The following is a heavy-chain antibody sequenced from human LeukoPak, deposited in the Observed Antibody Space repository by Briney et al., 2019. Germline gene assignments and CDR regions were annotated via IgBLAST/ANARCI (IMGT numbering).Heavy chain of an antibody. Sequence: SETLSLTCTVSGVSVSSRDSYWVWLRQPPGKGLEWVGSIYYGGATYSNPSLKSRLTISADTSKNQFSLKLTSVTAADTAVYYCARRGLVVVPVWGQGTLVTVSS. J-gene: IGHJ4*02. V-gene: IGHV4-39*01. CDR3: ARRGLVVVPV. CDR2: IYYGGAT. CDR1: GVSVSSRDSY. D-gene: IGHD2-21*01.